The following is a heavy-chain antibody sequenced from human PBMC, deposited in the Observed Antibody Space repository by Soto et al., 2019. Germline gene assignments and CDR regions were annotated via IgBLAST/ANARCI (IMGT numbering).Heavy chain of an antibody. CDR3: ALYDYGGRTLYYFDY. D-gene: IGHD4-17*01. CDR2: IIPIFGTA. CDR1: GGPFSSYA. J-gene: IGHJ4*02. Sequence: GASVKGSCKASGGPFSSYAISWVRQAPGQGLEWMGGIIPIFGTANYAQKFQGRVTITEDESTSTAYMELSSLRSEDTAVYYCALYDYGGRTLYYFDYWGQGTLVTVSS. V-gene: IGHV1-69*13.